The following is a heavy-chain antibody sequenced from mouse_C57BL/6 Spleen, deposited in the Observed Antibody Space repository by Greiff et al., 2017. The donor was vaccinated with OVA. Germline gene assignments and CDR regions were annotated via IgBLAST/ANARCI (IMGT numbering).Heavy chain of an antibody. Sequence: EVKLMESGGGLVKPGGSLKLSCAASGFTFSDYGMHWVRQAPEKGLEWVAYISSGSSTIYYADTVKGRFTISRDNAKNTLFLQMTSLRSEDTAMYYCAGGDYDGFDYWGQGTTLTVSS. CDR3: AGGDYDGFDY. J-gene: IGHJ2*01. CDR2: ISSGSSTI. D-gene: IGHD2-4*01. V-gene: IGHV5-17*01. CDR1: GFTFSDYG.